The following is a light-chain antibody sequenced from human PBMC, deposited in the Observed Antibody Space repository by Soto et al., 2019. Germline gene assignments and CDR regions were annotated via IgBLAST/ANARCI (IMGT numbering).Light chain of an antibody. V-gene: IGKV3-11*01. CDR1: QSVGTS. J-gene: IGKJ4*01. Sequence: DIVLTQSPATLSLSPGERATLSCRASQSVGTSLAWFQHKPGQAPRLLLYAASNRAAGIPVRFSCSGSGTDFTLTISSLEPEDFAVYYCQQRNNWLTFGGGTKVEIK. CDR2: AAS. CDR3: QQRNNWLT.